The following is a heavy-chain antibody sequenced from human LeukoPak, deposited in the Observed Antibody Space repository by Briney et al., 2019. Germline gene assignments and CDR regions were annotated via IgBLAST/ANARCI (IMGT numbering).Heavy chain of an antibody. CDR1: GFTFSSHA. Sequence: PGGSLRLSCAVSGFTFSSHAMTWVRQAPGKGLEWVSGISISGDVTYYADSVQGRFIISRDNSKNTVYLQMDSLRVDDTAVYYCANEEVPNGYWGQGTLVTVSS. CDR2: ISISGDVT. J-gene: IGHJ4*02. CDR3: ANEEVPNGY. V-gene: IGHV3-23*01. D-gene: IGHD2-8*01.